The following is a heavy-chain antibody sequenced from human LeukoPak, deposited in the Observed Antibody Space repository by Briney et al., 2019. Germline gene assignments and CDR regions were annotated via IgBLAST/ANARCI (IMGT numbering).Heavy chain of an antibody. V-gene: IGHV3-30-3*01. CDR2: ISNDGGNR. Sequence: GGSLRLSCVASGFTSGFTCSYYATHWVRQAPGKGMEWVAFISNDGGNRYFANSVKGRFTISRDNSKNTVYLQMNSLGAEDTAVYYCADSDGYYYDVWGQGTLVAVS. J-gene: IGHJ4*02. CDR3: ADSDGYYYDV. D-gene: IGHD2-15*01. CDR1: GFTCSYYA.